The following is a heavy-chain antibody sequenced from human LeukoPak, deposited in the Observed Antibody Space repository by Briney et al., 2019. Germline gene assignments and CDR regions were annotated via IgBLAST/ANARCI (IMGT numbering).Heavy chain of an antibody. CDR2: IFPDDSDT. CDR3: AKSYGYQGGYYYYGMDV. D-gene: IGHD5-18*01. Sequence: KGGESLKISCKGSGYKFSNYWIAWVRQMPGKGLEWMGIIFPDDSDTRYSPSFQGQVTISADKSISTAYLQWSSLKASDTAMYYCAKSYGYQGGYYYYGMDVWGQGTTVTVSS. CDR1: GYKFSNYW. J-gene: IGHJ6*02. V-gene: IGHV5-51*01.